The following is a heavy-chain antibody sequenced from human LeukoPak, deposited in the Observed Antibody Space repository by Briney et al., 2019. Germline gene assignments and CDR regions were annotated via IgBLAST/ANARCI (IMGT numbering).Heavy chain of an antibody. CDR2: INHSGST. V-gene: IGHV4-34*01. CDR1: GGSFSGYY. CDR3: ASLSYYYDSSGPSV. Sequence: SETLSLTCAVYGGSFSGYYWSWIRQPPGKGLEWIGEINHSGSTNYNPSLKSRVTISVDTSKNQFSLKLSSVTAADTAVYYCASLSYYYDSSGPSVWGQGTLATVSS. J-gene: IGHJ4*02. D-gene: IGHD3-22*01.